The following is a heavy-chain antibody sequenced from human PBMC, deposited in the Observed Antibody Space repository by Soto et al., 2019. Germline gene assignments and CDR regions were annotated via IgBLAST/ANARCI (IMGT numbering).Heavy chain of an antibody. CDR3: ARALSFHAVLTGRGWVFYFDY. J-gene: IGHJ4*02. CDR2: VYYSGNT. V-gene: IGHV4-59*01. D-gene: IGHD3-9*01. Sequence: QVRLQESGPGLVKPSETLSLTCTVSGGSISSYYWTWIRQPPGRGLEWIGDVYYSGNTNSNPSLNGRVTISGDTSRSPFALELKSVTTADTAVYSCARALSFHAVLTGRGWVFYFDYWGQGALVTVSS. CDR1: GGSISSYY.